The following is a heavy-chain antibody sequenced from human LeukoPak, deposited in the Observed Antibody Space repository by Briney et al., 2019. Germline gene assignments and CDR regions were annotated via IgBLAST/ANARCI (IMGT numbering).Heavy chain of an antibody. V-gene: IGHV3-53*01. CDR1: GFTVSDNY. Sequence: GGSLRLSCAASGFTVSDNYMSWVRQAPGKGLEWVSVIYSGGSTYYADSVKGRFTISRDNSKSTLYLQMNRLRAEDTAVYYCARALSSRGWYYFDYWGQGTLVTVSS. J-gene: IGHJ4*02. D-gene: IGHD6-13*01. CDR3: ARALSSRGWYYFDY. CDR2: IYSGGST.